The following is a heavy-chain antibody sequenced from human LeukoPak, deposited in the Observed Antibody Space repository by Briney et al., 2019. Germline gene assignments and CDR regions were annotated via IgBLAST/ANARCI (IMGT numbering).Heavy chain of an antibody. CDR1: GGSFSGYY. CDR2: INHSGST. V-gene: IGHV4-34*01. J-gene: IGHJ5*02. Sequence: SETLSLTCAVYGGSFSGYYWSWIRQPPGRGLEWIGEINHSGSTNYNPSLKSRVTISVVTSKNQFSLKLSSVTAADTAVYYCARGVGWFDPWGQGTLVTVSS. CDR3: ARGVGWFDP.